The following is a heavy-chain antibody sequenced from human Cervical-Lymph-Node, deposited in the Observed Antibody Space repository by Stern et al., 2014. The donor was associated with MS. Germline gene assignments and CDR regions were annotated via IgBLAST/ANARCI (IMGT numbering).Heavy chain of an antibody. Sequence: QLQLQESGPGLVKPSQTLSLTCTVSGGSISSGSHYWSWIRQPAGKGLEWVGRIYSTGRVDYNPSFKGRVTMSVDTSKAQFSRELRSVTAADTAMYYCAREWIYEVSWFDSWGQGSLVIVSS. CDR1: GGSISSGSHY. V-gene: IGHV4-61*02. CDR2: IYSTGRV. D-gene: IGHD5/OR15-5a*01. J-gene: IGHJ5*01. CDR3: AREWIYEVSWFDS.